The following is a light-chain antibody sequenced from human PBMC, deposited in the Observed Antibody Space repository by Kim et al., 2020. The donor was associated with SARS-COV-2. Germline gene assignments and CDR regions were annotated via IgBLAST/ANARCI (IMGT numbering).Light chain of an antibody. Sequence: QSITISCTETSSDVGGYNYVSWYQQHPRKAPKLMIYDVSKRPSGVSNRFSGSKSGNTASLTISGLQAEDEADYYCSSYTSSSTPYVFGTGTKVTVL. CDR3: SSYTSSSTPYV. J-gene: IGLJ1*01. CDR1: SSDVGGYNY. V-gene: IGLV2-14*04. CDR2: DVS.